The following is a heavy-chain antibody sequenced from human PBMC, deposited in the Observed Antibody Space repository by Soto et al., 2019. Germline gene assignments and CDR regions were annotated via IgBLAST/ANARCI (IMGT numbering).Heavy chain of an antibody. Sequence: QVQLKQSGGEVKNSGASVKVSCQSAGYAFIKYGINWVRQAPGKGLEWLGWISPYNGDTNYAQSLQDRITMTRDTYTSIGYMDLWNLRSKDPAAYYCARVGPIVVEPRAANFYFHQRMDVWGQGTRVIV. CDR2: ISPYNGDT. V-gene: IGHV1-18*01. CDR1: GYAFIKYG. J-gene: IGHJ6*02. CDR3: ARVGPIVVEPRAANFYFHQRMDV. D-gene: IGHD2-2*01.